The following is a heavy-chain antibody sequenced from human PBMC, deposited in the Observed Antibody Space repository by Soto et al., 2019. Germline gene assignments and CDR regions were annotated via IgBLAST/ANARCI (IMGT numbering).Heavy chain of an antibody. D-gene: IGHD5-18*01. CDR3: ARDRLGAMVTSGLYY. CDR1: GYTFTSYG. V-gene: IGHV1-18*01. J-gene: IGHJ4*02. CDR2: ISAYNGNT. Sequence: ASVKVSCKASGYTFTSYGISWVRQAPGQGLEWMGWISAYNGNTNYAQKLQGRVTMNTDTSTSTAYMELRSLRSDDTAVYYCARDRLGAMVTSGLYYWGQGTQVTVSS.